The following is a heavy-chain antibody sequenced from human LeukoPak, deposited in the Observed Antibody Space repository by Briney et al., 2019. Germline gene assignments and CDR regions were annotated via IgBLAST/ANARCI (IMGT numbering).Heavy chain of an antibody. D-gene: IGHD4-11*01. CDR2: IYASGTT. CDR3: ARARRWRMTTVTHVAFDI. V-gene: IGHV4-4*07. Sequence: SETLSLTCTVSGGSISSYFWSWIRQPAGKGLEWIGRIYASGTTNYNPSLKSRVTMSVDTSKNQFSLNLSSVTAADTAVYYCARARRWRMTTVTHVAFDIWGQGTMVTVSS. J-gene: IGHJ3*02. CDR1: GGSISSYF.